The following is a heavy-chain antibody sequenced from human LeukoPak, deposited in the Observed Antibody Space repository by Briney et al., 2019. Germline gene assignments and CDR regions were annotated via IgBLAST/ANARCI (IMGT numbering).Heavy chain of an antibody. D-gene: IGHD2-15*01. Sequence: PGGSLRLSCATSGFTFSNAWMSWVRQAPGKGLEWVGRIKRKTDGGTTDYAAPVKGRFTISRDDSKTSLYLQMNNLKTEDTAVYYCTTDTRRVVVPKWGQGTLVTVSS. CDR1: GFTFSNAW. CDR2: IKRKTDGGTT. CDR3: TTDTRRVVVPK. V-gene: IGHV3-15*01. J-gene: IGHJ4*02.